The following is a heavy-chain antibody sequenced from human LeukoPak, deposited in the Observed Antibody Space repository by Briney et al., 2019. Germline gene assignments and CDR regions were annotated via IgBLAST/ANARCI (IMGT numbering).Heavy chain of an antibody. CDR1: GFTFSSYG. V-gene: IGHV3-30*18. J-gene: IGHJ6*02. D-gene: IGHD3-10*01. CDR2: ISYDGSNK. CDR3: AKGEPLLLWFGESYYYYGMDV. Sequence: PGGSLRLSCAASGFTFSSYGMHWVRQAPGKGLEWVAVISYDGSNKYYADSVKGRFTISRDNSKNTLYLQMNSLRAEDTAVYYCAKGEPLLLWFGESYYYYGMDVWGQGTTVTVSS.